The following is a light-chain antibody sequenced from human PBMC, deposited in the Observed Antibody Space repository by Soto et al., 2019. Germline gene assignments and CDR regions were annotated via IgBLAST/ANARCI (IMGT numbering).Light chain of an antibody. V-gene: IGKV3-15*01. J-gene: IGKJ4*01. Sequence: EIVMTQSPATLSVSPGERATLSCRASQSFSSSLAWYQQKPGQAPRLLIYGASARAIGIPARFSGSGSGTEFPLTISSLQSEDFAVYYCQQYNNWPFTFGGVTKVDI. CDR1: QSFSSS. CDR2: GAS. CDR3: QQYNNWPFT.